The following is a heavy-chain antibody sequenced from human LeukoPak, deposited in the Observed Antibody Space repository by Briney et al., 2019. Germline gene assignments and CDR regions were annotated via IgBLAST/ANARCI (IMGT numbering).Heavy chain of an antibody. CDR2: ISPILGIA. CDR1: GCTFSSYA. V-gene: IGHV1-69*04. CDR3: ATTVNSPLDY. J-gene: IGHJ4*02. D-gene: IGHD4-17*01. Sequence: GASGTVCCSASGCTFSSYAITRVRQAPGQGLEWMGRISPILGIAKYAPKFQCRLTITADKSTSTAYMEQSSLRPAHMAVYYFATTVNSPLDYWGQGTLVTVSS.